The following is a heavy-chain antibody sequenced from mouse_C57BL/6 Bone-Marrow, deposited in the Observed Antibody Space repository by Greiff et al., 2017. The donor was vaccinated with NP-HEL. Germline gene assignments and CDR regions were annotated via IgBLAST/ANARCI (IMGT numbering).Heavy chain of an antibody. D-gene: IGHD1-1*01. J-gene: IGHJ2*01. Sequence: VQLQQSGAELVRPGASVKLSCTASGFNIKDDYMHWVKQRPEQGLEWIGWIDPENGDTEYASKFQGKATITADTSSNTAYLQLSSLTSEDTAVYYCTTNYYGSSYYFGYWGQGTTLTVSS. CDR1: GFNIKDDY. CDR3: TTNYYGSSYYFGY. CDR2: IDPENGDT. V-gene: IGHV14-4*01.